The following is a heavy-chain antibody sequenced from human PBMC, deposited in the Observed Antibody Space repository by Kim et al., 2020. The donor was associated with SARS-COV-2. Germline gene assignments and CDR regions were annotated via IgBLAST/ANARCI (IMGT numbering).Heavy chain of an antibody. Sequence: GGSLRLSCAASGFTFSSYGMHWFRQAPGKGLEWVAVIWYDGSNKYYADSVKGRFTISRDNSKNTLYLQMNSLRAEDTAVYYCAREKQLVPFDYWGQGTLVTVSS. V-gene: IGHV3-33*01. CDR1: GFTFSSYG. CDR3: AREKQLVPFDY. D-gene: IGHD6-13*01. J-gene: IGHJ4*02. CDR2: IWYDGSNK.